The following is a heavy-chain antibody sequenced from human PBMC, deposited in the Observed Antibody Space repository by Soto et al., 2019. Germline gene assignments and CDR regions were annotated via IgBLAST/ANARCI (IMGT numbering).Heavy chain of an antibody. CDR3: ARGRRVAVADPYYFDY. CDR1: GFTFSSYE. D-gene: IGHD6-19*01. J-gene: IGHJ4*02. CDR2: ISSSGSTI. Sequence: GSLRLSCAASGFTFSSYEMNWVRQAPGKGLEWVSYISSSGSTIYYADSVKGRFTISRDNAKNSLYLQMNSLRAEDTAVYYCARGRRVAVADPYYFDYWGQGTLVTVS. V-gene: IGHV3-48*03.